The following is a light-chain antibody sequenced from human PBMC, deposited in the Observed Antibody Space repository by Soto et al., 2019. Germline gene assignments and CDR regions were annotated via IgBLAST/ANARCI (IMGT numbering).Light chain of an antibody. Sequence: EIVLTQSPATLSSFPGDRVTLSCRASQYINTRLAWYQQKPGQAPRLLIFDASTRATGIPARFSGSGSGTEFTLTISSLQSEDFAVYYCQQANDWPPTFGQGTRV. J-gene: IGKJ1*01. CDR2: DAS. CDR1: QYINTR. CDR3: QQANDWPPT. V-gene: IGKV3-15*01.